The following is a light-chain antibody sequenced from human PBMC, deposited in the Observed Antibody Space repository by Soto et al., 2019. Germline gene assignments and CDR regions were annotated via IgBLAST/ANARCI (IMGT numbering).Light chain of an antibody. CDR1: SSDVGGYKF. Sequence: QSALTQPASVSGSPGQSITISCTGTSSDVGGYKFVSWYQQHPGKAPKLMIYEVSNRPSGVSNRFSGSKSGNTASLTISGLQAEDEADYYCSSYTTSSPRVFGGGTQLTVL. V-gene: IGLV2-14*01. CDR3: SSYTTSSPRV. CDR2: EVS. J-gene: IGLJ3*02.